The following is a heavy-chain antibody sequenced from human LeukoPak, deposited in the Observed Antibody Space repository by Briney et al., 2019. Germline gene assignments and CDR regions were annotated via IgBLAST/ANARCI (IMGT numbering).Heavy chain of an antibody. D-gene: IGHD1-1*01. CDR2: NYYSGST. CDR1: GGSISTYY. Sequence: KPSETLSLTCTVSGGSISTYYWSWIRQPPGKGLECIGYNYYSGSTNYNPSLKSRVTISVDTSKNQFSLKLTSVTAADTAVYYCARRTRYNWNDDRYYFDYWGQGTLVTVSS. CDR3: ARRTRYNWNDDRYYFDY. J-gene: IGHJ4*02. V-gene: IGHV4-59*08.